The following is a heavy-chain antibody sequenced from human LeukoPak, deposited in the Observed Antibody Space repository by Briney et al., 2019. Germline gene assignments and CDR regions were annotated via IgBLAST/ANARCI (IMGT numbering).Heavy chain of an antibody. CDR1: GYTLTGYY. Sequence: ASVKVPCKASGYTLTGYYMHWVRQAPGQGLEWMGWMNPNSGGTKYAQKFQGRVTMTRDTSISTAYMELSRLRSDDTAMYYCARDKLGLGELSLYDQWGQGTLVTVFS. V-gene: IGHV1-2*02. J-gene: IGHJ5*02. D-gene: IGHD3-16*02. CDR2: MNPNSGGT. CDR3: ARDKLGLGELSLYDQ.